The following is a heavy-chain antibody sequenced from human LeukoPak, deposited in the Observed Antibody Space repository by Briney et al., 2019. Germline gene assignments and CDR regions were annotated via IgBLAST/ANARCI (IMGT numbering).Heavy chain of an antibody. CDR1: GGSISSYY. J-gene: IGHJ4*02. CDR2: IYYSGST. CDR3: ARGSDGYTY. D-gene: IGHD5-24*01. V-gene: IGHV4-59*08. Sequence: PSETLSLTCTVSGGSISSYYWSWIRQPPGKGLEWIGYIYYSGSTNYNPSLKSRVTISVDTSKNQFSLKLSSVTAADTAVYYCARGSDGYTYWGQGTLVTVSS.